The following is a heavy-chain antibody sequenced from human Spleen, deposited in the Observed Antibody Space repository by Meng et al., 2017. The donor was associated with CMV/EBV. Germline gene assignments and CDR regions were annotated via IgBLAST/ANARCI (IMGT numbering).Heavy chain of an antibody. CDR2: IYSGGST. CDR1: GFTVSSNY. Sequence: GGSLRLSCAASGFTVSSNYMSWDRQAPGKGLEWVSVIYSGGSTYYADSVKGRFTISRDNSKNTLYLQMNSLRAEDTAVYYCARDIDGDYGILDYWGQGTLVTVSS. J-gene: IGHJ4*02. V-gene: IGHV3-53*01. D-gene: IGHD4-17*01. CDR3: ARDIDGDYGILDY.